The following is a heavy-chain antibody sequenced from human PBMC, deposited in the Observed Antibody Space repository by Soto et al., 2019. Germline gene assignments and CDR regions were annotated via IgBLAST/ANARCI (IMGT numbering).Heavy chain of an antibody. CDR3: AKNRYYYDSSGYDHYTDVDY. J-gene: IGHJ4*02. V-gene: IGHV3-30*18. D-gene: IGHD3-22*01. Sequence: QVQLVESGGGVVQPGRSLRLSCAASGFTFSSYGMHWVRQAPCKGLEWVAVISYDGSNKYYADSVKGRITNSRDNSKNTLYLQMNSLRAEDTAVYYCAKNRYYYDSSGYDHYTDVDYWGQGTLVTVSS. CDR2: ISYDGSNK. CDR1: GFTFSSYG.